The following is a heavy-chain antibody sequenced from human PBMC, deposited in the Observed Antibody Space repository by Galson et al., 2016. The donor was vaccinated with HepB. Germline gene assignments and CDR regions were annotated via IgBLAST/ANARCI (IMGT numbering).Heavy chain of an antibody. CDR2: ITTNSSTI. CDR3: SRVWQGPSNFDF. Sequence: SLRVSCAASGFTFSTYDMNWVRQAPGQGLEWIACITTNSSTIHYADSVMGRFTISKDNARNSLYLQMNSLRDEDTAVYYCSRVWQGPSNFDFWGQGTLVAVSS. CDR1: GFTFSTYD. D-gene: IGHD2/OR15-2a*01. V-gene: IGHV3-48*02. J-gene: IGHJ4*02.